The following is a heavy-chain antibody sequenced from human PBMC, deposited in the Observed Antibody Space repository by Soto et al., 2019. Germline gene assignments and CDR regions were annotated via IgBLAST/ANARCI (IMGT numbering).Heavy chain of an antibody. Sequence: QVQLVESGRGVVQPGTSLRLSCAASGFTFSTYAMHWVRQAPGKGLEWVAMISKDGNDQYYADSVKGRFTVSRDNSKNTVSLQMHSLRPEDTAFYHCAKDRWEFTRYFVSWGQGTLVTVSS. CDR2: ISKDGNDQ. CDR3: AKDRWEFTRYFVS. D-gene: IGHD1-26*01. CDR1: GFTFSTYA. J-gene: IGHJ4*02. V-gene: IGHV3-30*18.